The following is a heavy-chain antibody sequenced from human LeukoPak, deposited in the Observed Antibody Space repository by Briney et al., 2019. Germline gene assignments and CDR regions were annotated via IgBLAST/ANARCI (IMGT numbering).Heavy chain of an antibody. CDR3: ASSRLQGYCSGGSCYSDWFDP. Sequence: GGSLRLSCAASGFTFSSYGMHWVRQAPGKGLEWVAFIRYDGSNKYYADSVKGRFTISRDNSKNTLYLQMNSLRAEDTAVYYCASSRLQGYCSGGSCYSDWFDPWGQGTLVTVSS. CDR2: IRYDGSNK. D-gene: IGHD2-15*01. CDR1: GFTFSSYG. J-gene: IGHJ5*02. V-gene: IGHV3-30*02.